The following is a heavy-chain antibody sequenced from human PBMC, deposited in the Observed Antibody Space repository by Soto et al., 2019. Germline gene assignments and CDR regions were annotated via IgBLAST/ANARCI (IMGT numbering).Heavy chain of an antibody. Sequence: QVQLQESGPGLVKPSQTLSLTCTVSGGSISSGGYYWSWIRQHQGKGLEWIGYIYYSGSTYYNPSLKSRVTRAVDTFKNQFSLKLSSVTAADTAVYYFARSLSVDTAMVYGYWGQGTLVTVSS. D-gene: IGHD5-18*01. CDR3: ARSLSVDTAMVYGY. CDR2: IYYSGST. V-gene: IGHV4-31*03. J-gene: IGHJ4*02. CDR1: GGSISSGGYY.